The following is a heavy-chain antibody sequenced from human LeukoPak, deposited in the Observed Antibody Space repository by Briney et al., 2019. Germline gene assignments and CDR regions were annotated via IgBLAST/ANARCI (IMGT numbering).Heavy chain of an antibody. CDR3: ARGRHVLRFLEWFINWFDP. Sequence: SETLSLTCAVSGGSISSSNWWSWVRQPPGKGLEWIGEIYHSGSTNYNPSLKSRVTISVDTSKNQFSLKLSSVTAADTAVYYCARGRHVLRFLEWFINWFDPWGQGTLVTVSS. CDR2: IYHSGST. CDR1: GGSISSSNW. D-gene: IGHD3-3*01. V-gene: IGHV4-4*02. J-gene: IGHJ5*02.